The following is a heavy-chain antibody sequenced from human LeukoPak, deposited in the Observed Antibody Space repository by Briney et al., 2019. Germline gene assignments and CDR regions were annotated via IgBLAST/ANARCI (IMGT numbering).Heavy chain of an antibody. CDR1: GYTFTSYD. Sequence: ASVKVSCKASGYTFTSYDINWVRQATGQGLEWMGWMNPNSGNTGYAQKFQGRVNMTRNTSISTAYMELSSLRSEDTAVYYCARGPDSSSSRWWWFDPWGQGTLVTVSS. J-gene: IGHJ5*02. D-gene: IGHD6-6*01. V-gene: IGHV1-8*01. CDR2: MNPNSGNT. CDR3: ARGPDSSSSRWWWFDP.